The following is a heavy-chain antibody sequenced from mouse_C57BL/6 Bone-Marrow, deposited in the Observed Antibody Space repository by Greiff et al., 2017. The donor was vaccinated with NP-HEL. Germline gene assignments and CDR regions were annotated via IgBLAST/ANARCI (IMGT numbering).Heavy chain of an antibody. Sequence: ESGPGLVKPSQSLSLTCSVTGYSITSGYYWNWIRQFPGNKLEWMGYISYDGSNNYNPSLKNRISITRDTSKNQFFLKLNSVTTEDTATYYCARRSYSKGFFDYWGQGTTLTVSS. CDR2: ISYDGSN. V-gene: IGHV3-6*01. J-gene: IGHJ2*01. CDR1: GYSITSGYY. CDR3: ARRSYSKGFFDY. D-gene: IGHD2-5*01.